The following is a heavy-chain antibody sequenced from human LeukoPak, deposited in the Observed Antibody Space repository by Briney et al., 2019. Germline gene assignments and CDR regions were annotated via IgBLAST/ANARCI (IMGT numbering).Heavy chain of an antibody. D-gene: IGHD6-19*01. CDR1: GGSISSSSYY. Sequence: SETLSLTCTVSGGSISSSSYYWGCIRQPPGKGLEWIGSIYYSGSTYYNPSLKSRVTISVDTSKNQFSLKLSSVTAADTAVYYCARSGIAVHYYFDYWGQGTLVTVSS. V-gene: IGHV4-39*07. CDR2: IYYSGST. CDR3: ARSGIAVHYYFDY. J-gene: IGHJ4*02.